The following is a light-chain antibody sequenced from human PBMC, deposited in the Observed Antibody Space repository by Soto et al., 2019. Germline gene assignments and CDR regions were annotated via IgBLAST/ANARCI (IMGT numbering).Light chain of an antibody. Sequence: EVVIAQSPATLSVSPGERATLSCRASQSVSSNLAWYQQKPGQAPRLLIYGASTRATGIPARFSGSGSGTEFTLTISSLQSEDFAVYYCQRYNNWPRTFGQGTKVDIK. J-gene: IGKJ1*01. CDR1: QSVSSN. V-gene: IGKV3-15*01. CDR3: QRYNNWPRT. CDR2: GAS.